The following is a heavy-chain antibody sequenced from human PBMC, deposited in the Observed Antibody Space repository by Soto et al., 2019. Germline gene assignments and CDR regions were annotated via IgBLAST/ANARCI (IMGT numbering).Heavy chain of an antibody. Sequence: ASVKVSCKASGYTFTSYGISWVRQAPGQGLEWMGWISAYNGNTNYAQKLQGRVTMTTDTSTSTAYMELRSLRSDDTAAYYCARVRVYDILTGYYAPTTLDYWGQGTLVTVSS. D-gene: IGHD3-9*01. V-gene: IGHV1-18*01. J-gene: IGHJ4*02. CDR3: ARVRVYDILTGYYAPTTLDY. CDR2: ISAYNGNT. CDR1: GYTFTSYG.